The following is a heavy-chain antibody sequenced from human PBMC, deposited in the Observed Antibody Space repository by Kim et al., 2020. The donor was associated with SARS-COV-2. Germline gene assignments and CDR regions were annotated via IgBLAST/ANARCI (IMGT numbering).Heavy chain of an antibody. CDR1: GGSISSSSYY. D-gene: IGHD2-15*01. CDR3: ARRGCSGGSCYSRAFDI. Sequence: SETLSLTCTVSGGSISSSSYYWGWIRQPPGKGLEWIGSIYYSGSTYYNPSLKSRVTISVDTSKNQFSLKLSSVTAADTAVYYCARRGCSGGSCYSRAFDIWGQGTMVTVSS. J-gene: IGHJ3*02. V-gene: IGHV4-39*01. CDR2: IYYSGST.